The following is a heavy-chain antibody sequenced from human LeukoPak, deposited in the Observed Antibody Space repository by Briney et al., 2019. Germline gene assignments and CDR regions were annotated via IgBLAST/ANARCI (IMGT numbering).Heavy chain of an antibody. CDR1: GGSISSYY. V-gene: IGHV4-34*01. Sequence: SETLSLTCTVSGGSISSYYWSWIRQPPGKGLEWIGEINHSGSTNYNPSLKSRVTISVDTSKNQFSLKLSSVTAADTAVYYCARGGITIFGVVIAYFDYWGQGTLVTVSS. CDR3: ARGGITIFGVVIAYFDY. D-gene: IGHD3-3*01. CDR2: INHSGST. J-gene: IGHJ4*02.